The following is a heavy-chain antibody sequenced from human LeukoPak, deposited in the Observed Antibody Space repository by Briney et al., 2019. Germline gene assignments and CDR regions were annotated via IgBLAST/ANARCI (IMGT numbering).Heavy chain of an antibody. CDR3: ASRGRWLQLPYDTFDI. CDR2: LYHSGST. V-gene: IGHV4-38-2*01. CDR1: DSSISSGYF. Sequence: SETLSLTCAVSDSSISSGYFWGWIRQPPGKGLEWIGTLYHSGSTYYNPSLKSRVAISLDTSKTQFSLKLSSVTAADTAVYYCASRGRWLQLPYDTFDIWGQGTMVTVSS. D-gene: IGHD5-24*01. J-gene: IGHJ3*02.